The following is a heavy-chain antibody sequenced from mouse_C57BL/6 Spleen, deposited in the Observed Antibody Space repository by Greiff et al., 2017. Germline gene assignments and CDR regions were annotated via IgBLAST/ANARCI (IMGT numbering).Heavy chain of an antibody. Sequence: QVQLQQPGAELVKPGASVKLSCKASGYTFTSYWTHWVKQRPGQGLEWIGMIHPNGGSTNYNEKFKSKATLTVDTSSSTAYMQLSSLTSEDSVFYYCARSGDYAVTWFAYWGQGTLVTVS. CDR1: GYTFTSYW. CDR2: IHPNGGST. J-gene: IGHJ3*01. CDR3: ARSGDYAVTWFAY. D-gene: IGHD2-4*01. V-gene: IGHV1-64*01.